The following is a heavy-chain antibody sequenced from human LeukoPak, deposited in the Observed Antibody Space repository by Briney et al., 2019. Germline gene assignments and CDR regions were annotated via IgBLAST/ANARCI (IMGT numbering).Heavy chain of an antibody. CDR3: ARDTRGATVDY. CDR1: GGSISSSSYY. J-gene: IGHJ4*02. Sequence: PSETLSLTCTVSGGSISSSSYYWGWIRQPPGKGLEWIGSIYYSGSTYYNPSLKSRVTISVDTSKNQFSLKLSSVTAADTAVYYCARDTRGATVDYWGQGTLVTVSS. V-gene: IGHV4-39*02. D-gene: IGHD5-12*01. CDR2: IYYSGST.